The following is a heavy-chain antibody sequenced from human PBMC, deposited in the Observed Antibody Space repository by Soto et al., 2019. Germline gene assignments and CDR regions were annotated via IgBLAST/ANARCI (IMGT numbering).Heavy chain of an antibody. CDR1: GGSISSSSYY. V-gene: IGHV4-39*01. CDR3: ARRIVEGYYFDY. CDR2: IYYSGST. D-gene: IGHD1-26*01. J-gene: IGHJ4*02. Sequence: QLQLQESGPGLVKPSETLSLTCTVSGGSISSSSYYWGWIRQPPGKGLEWIGSIYYSGSTYYNPSLKSRVTISVDTSKNPFSLKLSSVTAADTAVYYCARRIVEGYYFDYWGQGTLVTVSS.